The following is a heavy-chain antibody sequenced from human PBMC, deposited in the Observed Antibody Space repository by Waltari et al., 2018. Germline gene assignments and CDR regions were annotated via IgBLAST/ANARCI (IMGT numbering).Heavy chain of an antibody. V-gene: IGHV3-7*01. CDR2: IKHDGSEK. Sequence: EVQLVESGGGLVQPGGSWRLSCEASGFTFSSDWMSWVRQAPGKGLEWVANIKHDGSEKDYLDSVKGRFTISRDNAKNSLFLQMNSLRVEDTAVYYCAREDNVYNWFDSWGQGTLVTVSS. D-gene: IGHD3-10*02. CDR1: GFTFSSDW. CDR3: AREDNVYNWFDS. J-gene: IGHJ5*01.